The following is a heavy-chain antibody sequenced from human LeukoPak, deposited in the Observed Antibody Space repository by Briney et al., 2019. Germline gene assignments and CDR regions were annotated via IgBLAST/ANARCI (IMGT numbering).Heavy chain of an antibody. Sequence: GGSLRLSCAASGFTFSTYGMSWVRQAPGKGLEWVSRINSDGINTSYADSVKGRFTISRDNAKNTLNLQMNSLRAEDTAVYYCARDLGQYYDTSDNWFDPWGQGTLVTVSS. J-gene: IGHJ5*02. V-gene: IGHV3-74*01. CDR2: INSDGINT. D-gene: IGHD3-22*01. CDR1: GFTFSTYG. CDR3: ARDLGQYYDTSDNWFDP.